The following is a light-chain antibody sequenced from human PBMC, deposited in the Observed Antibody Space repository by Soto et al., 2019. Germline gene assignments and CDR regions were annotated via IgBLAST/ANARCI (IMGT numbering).Light chain of an antibody. CDR3: CSYSGSSTYV. CDR1: SSDVGNYKF. Sequence: QSVLTQPASVSGSPGQSITISCTGTSSDVGNYKFVSWYQQHPGKAPKLMIYEATKRPSGVSDRFSGSSSGNTASLTISGLQAEDEADYYCCSYSGSSTYVFRTGTKVTVL. V-gene: IGLV2-23*01. J-gene: IGLJ1*01. CDR2: EAT.